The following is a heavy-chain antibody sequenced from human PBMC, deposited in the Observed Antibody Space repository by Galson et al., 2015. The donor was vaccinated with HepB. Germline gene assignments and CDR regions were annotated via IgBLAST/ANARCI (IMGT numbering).Heavy chain of an antibody. CDR1: GFTFSSYG. CDR2: ISYDGSNK. V-gene: IGHV3-30*03. Sequence: SLRLSCAASGFTFSSYGMHWVRQAPGKGLEWVAVISYDGSNKYYADSVKGRFTISRDNSKNTLYLQMNSLRAEDTAVYYCARSSDIAAAGTVPYSDYWGQGTLVTVSS. CDR3: ARSSDIAAAGTVPYSDY. D-gene: IGHD6-13*01. J-gene: IGHJ4*02.